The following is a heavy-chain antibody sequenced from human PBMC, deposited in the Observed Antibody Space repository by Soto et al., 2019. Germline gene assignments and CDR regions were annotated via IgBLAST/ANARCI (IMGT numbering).Heavy chain of an antibody. D-gene: IGHD4-17*01. Sequence: ASVKVSCKASGYTFTSYGISWVRQAPGQGLEWMGWISAYNGKTSYAQKLQGRVTMTTDTSTSTAYMELRSLRSDDTAVYYCARDFSRTVLPAPRDYWGQGNLVTVSS. CDR3: ARDFSRTVLPAPRDY. J-gene: IGHJ4*02. V-gene: IGHV1-18*01. CDR2: ISAYNGKT. CDR1: GYTFTSYG.